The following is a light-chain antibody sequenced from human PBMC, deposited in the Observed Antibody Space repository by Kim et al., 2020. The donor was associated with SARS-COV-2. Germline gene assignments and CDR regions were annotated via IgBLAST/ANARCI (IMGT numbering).Light chain of an antibody. CDR2: AAS. Sequence: SVSQGERATRSCRASQSISDNLAWYQQKPGQVPRLVIYAASTRATGVPARFSGSGSGTEFTLTISRLQSEDLATYYCQQYNDWPPFFGQGTKLEI. CDR1: QSISDN. J-gene: IGKJ2*01. CDR3: QQYNDWPPF. V-gene: IGKV3-15*01.